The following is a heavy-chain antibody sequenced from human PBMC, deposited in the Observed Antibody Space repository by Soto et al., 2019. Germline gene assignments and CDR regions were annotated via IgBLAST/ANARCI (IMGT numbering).Heavy chain of an antibody. J-gene: IGHJ6*02. Sequence: QVQRQESGPGLVKPSETLSLSCTVSGDSVSSYYWSWIRQLPGRGLEWIGYIYISGNTNYNPSLKSRVTISRDTSKNQFSLNLKSVTAADTAVYYCARGVLRYYHYGMDVWGQGTTVTVSS. CDR1: GDSVSSYY. CDR2: IYISGNT. CDR3: ARGVLRYYHYGMDV. V-gene: IGHV4-59*02.